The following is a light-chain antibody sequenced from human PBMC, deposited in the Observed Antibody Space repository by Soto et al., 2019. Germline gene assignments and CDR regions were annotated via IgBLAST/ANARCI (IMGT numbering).Light chain of an antibody. CDR3: QQRSNWPLT. V-gene: IGKV3-11*01. CDR1: QSVSSF. J-gene: IGKJ4*01. Sequence: EIVLTQSPDTLSLSPGERATLSCRASQSVSSFLAWYQQKPGQAPRLLIYDASNKATGIPARFSGSGSGTDFTLTINSLEPEDFAVYYCQQRSNWPLTFGGGTKVDIK. CDR2: DAS.